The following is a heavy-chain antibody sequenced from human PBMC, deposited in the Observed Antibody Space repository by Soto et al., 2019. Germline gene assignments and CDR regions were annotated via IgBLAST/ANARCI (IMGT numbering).Heavy chain of an antibody. Sequence: QVQLVQSGAEVKKPGASVKVSCKASGYSFINYDINWVRQATGQGLEWMGWMNPNTGNTGYAQKFQGRVTMTRTTSISTAYMELSSLTSEDTAVYYCVRGRVRVADFDHWGQGTLVAVSS. CDR2: MNPNTGNT. CDR3: VRGRVRVADFDH. D-gene: IGHD3-10*01. CDR1: GYSFINYD. J-gene: IGHJ4*02. V-gene: IGHV1-8*01.